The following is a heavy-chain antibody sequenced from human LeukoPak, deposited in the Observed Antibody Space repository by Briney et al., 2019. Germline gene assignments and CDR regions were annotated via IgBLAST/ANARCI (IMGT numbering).Heavy chain of an antibody. CDR2: ISGSSDYI. Sequence: GGSLRLSCAASGFTFRDHSMNWIRQAPGKGLEWVSSISGSSDYIFHADSVKGRFTISRDNAKNSLYLQMNSLRAEDTAVYYCARDVAVAGNFDYWGQGTLVTVSS. V-gene: IGHV3-21*01. CDR1: GFTFRDHS. CDR3: ARDVAVAGNFDY. D-gene: IGHD6-19*01. J-gene: IGHJ4*02.